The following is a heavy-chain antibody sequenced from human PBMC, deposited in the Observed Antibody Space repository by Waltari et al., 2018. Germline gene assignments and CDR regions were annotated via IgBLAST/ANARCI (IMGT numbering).Heavy chain of an antibody. CDR1: GYTFTSYY. J-gene: IGHJ3*02. CDR3: AREPIYSSGWYRAFDI. Sequence: QVQLVQSGAEVKKPGASVKVSCKASGYTFTSYYMHWVRQAPGQGLEWMGIINPSGGSTCNAQRIQSGVTMARDTSTGTGYMELSSLRSEDTAVYYCAREPIYSSGWYRAFDIWGQWTMVTVSS. V-gene: IGHV1-46*03. D-gene: IGHD6-19*01. CDR2: INPSGGST.